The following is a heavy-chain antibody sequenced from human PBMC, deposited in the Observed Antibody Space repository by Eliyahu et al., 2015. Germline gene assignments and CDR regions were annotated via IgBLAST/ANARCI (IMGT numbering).Heavy chain of an antibody. V-gene: IGHV3-9*01. CDR2: ISWNSGSI. J-gene: IGHJ2*01. Sequence: FDDYAMHWVRQAPGKGLEWVSGISWNSGSIGYADSVKGRFTISRDNAKNSLYLQMNSLRAEDTALYYCAKDTYGDYGWYFDLWGRGTLVTVSS. D-gene: IGHD4-17*01. CDR3: AKDTYGDYGWYFDL. CDR1: FDDYA.